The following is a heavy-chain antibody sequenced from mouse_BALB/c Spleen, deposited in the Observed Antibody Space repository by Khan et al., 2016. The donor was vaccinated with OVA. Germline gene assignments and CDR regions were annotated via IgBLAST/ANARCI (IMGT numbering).Heavy chain of an antibody. V-gene: IGHV3-2*02. Sequence: VQLKQSGPGLVKPSQSLSLTCTVTGYSITSDYAWNWIRQFPGNKLEWMGYISSSGSTNYNPALKSRISITRDTSKNQFFLQLNSVTTEDTATYYCARDGSRYNYAMDYWGPGTSVTVSS. CDR1: GYSITSDYA. D-gene: IGHD2-3*01. J-gene: IGHJ4*01. CDR3: ARDGSRYNYAMDY. CDR2: ISSSGST.